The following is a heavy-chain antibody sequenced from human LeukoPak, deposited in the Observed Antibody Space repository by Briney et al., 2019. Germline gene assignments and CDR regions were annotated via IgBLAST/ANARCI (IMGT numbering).Heavy chain of an antibody. J-gene: IGHJ6*02. Sequence: GGSLRLSCAASGFTFSSYAMSWVRQAPGKGLEWVSAISGSGGSTYYADSVKGRFTISRDNSKNTPYLQMNSLRAEDTAVYYCAKAHSPYCSSTSCYSASYYYYYGMDVWGQGTTVTVSS. D-gene: IGHD2-2*01. CDR3: AKAHSPYCSSTSCYSASYYYYYGMDV. CDR2: ISGSGGST. CDR1: GFTFSSYA. V-gene: IGHV3-23*01.